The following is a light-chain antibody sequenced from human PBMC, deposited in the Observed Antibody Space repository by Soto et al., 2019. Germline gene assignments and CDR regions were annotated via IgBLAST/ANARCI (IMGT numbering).Light chain of an antibody. J-gene: IGKJ1*01. CDR3: QQYNSYSPWT. CDR2: KAS. Sequence: DIQMTQSPSTLSASVGDRVTITCRASQSISSWLAWYQQKPGKAPKLLIYKASSLESGVPSRFSGSGSGTELTLTISSLQPDDFATYYCQQYNSYSPWTFVQGTKVEIK. CDR1: QSISSW. V-gene: IGKV1-5*03.